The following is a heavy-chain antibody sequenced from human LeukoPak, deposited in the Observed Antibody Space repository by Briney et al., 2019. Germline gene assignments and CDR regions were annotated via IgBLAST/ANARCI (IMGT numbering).Heavy chain of an antibody. Sequence: SETLSLTCAVYGGSFSGYYWSWIRQPPGKGLEWIGEINHSGSTNYNPSLKSRVTISVDTSKNQFSLKLSSVTAADTAAYYCARGLGLIRFLEWLNGMDVWGQGTTVTVSS. CDR1: GGSFSGYY. V-gene: IGHV4-34*01. CDR2: INHSGST. CDR3: ARGLGLIRFLEWLNGMDV. J-gene: IGHJ6*02. D-gene: IGHD3-3*01.